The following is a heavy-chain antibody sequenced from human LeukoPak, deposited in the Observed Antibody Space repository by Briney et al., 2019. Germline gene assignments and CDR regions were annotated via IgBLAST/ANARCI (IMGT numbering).Heavy chain of an antibody. CDR2: ISSSSNTI. CDR3: ARAYATAGTDWYFDL. V-gene: IGHV3-48*01. CDR1: GFTFSSYS. D-gene: IGHD6-19*01. Sequence: PGGSLRLSCAASGFTFSSYSMNWVRQAPGKGLEWVSYISSSSNTIYYADSVKGRFTISRDNAKNSLYLQMNSLRAEDTAVYYCARAYATAGTDWYFDLWGRGTLVTVSS. J-gene: IGHJ2*01.